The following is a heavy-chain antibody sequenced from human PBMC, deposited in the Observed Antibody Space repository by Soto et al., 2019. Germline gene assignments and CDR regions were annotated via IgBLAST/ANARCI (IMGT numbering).Heavy chain of an antibody. V-gene: IGHV3-23*01. J-gene: IGHJ4*02. CDR2: ISGSGGST. Sequence: GGSLRLSCAASGFTFSSYAMSWVRQAPGKGLEWVSAISGSGGSTYYADSVKGRFTISRDNSKNTLYLQMNSLRAEDTAVHYCAKDRDTAMVTFYDYWGQGTLVTVSS. CDR1: GFTFSSYA. CDR3: AKDRDTAMVTFYDY. D-gene: IGHD5-18*01.